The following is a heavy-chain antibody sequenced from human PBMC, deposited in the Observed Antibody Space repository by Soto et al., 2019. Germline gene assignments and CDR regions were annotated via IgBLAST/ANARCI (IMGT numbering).Heavy chain of an antibody. CDR3: ARSFYYFYMDV. CDR2: ISSTSSYI. J-gene: IGHJ6*03. Sequence: EVQLVESGGGLVKPGGSLRLSCAASGFTFSNYSMNWVRQAPGKGLEWVSSISSTSSYIDYADSLKGRFTISRANAKNSLYLQMNSLRAEDTAVYYCARSFYYFYMDVWGKGTTVTVSS. CDR1: GFTFSNYS. V-gene: IGHV3-21*01.